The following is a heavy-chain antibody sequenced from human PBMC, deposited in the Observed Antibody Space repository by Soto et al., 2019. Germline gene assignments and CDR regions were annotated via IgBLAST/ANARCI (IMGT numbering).Heavy chain of an antibody. D-gene: IGHD6-19*01. CDR1: GYTFSSYG. J-gene: IGHJ6*02. CDR2: ISVYSGKT. CDR3: ARLAMDGDYYYYGIDV. V-gene: IGHV1-18*04. Sequence: ASVKVSCKASGYTFSSYGITWVRQASGQGLEWMGWISVYSGKTSYAQKLQDRVTMSTDTSTSTAYMELRSLRSDDTAFYYCARLAMDGDYYYYGIDVWGRGTTVTVPS.